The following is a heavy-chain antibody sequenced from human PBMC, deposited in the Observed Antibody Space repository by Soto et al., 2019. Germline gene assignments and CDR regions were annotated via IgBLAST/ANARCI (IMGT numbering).Heavy chain of an antibody. D-gene: IGHD4-17*01. CDR1: GYTFGTST. V-gene: IGHV1-18*04. CDR2: IKAYSGNT. Sequence: QLQLVQSGAEAKKPGASLKVSCKASGYTFGTSTISWLRQDPGKGLEWMGWIKAYSGNTNYAPKLQGRVTMTTDTPTSTAYMELRSLTTDDTATYYCAIADYGDDDYWGQGTLVTVSS. CDR3: AIADYGDDDY. J-gene: IGHJ4*02.